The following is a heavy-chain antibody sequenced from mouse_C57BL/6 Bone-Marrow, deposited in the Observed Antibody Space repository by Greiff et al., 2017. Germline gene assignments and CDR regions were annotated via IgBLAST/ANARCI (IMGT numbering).Heavy chain of an antibody. CDR1: GYTFTSYW. Sequence: QVQLQQPGAELVRPGTSVKLSCKASGYTFTSYWMHWVKQRTGQGLEWIGVIDPSDSYTNYNQKFKGKATLTVDTSSSTAYMQLSSLTSEDSAVYYCASGYWYFDVWGTGTTVTVSS. V-gene: IGHV1-59*01. CDR2: IDPSDSYT. J-gene: IGHJ1*03. CDR3: ASGYWYFDV. D-gene: IGHD6-1*01.